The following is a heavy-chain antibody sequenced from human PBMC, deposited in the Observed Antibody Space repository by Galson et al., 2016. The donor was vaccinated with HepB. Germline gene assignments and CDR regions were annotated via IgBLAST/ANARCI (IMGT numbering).Heavy chain of an antibody. Sequence: SLRLSCAVSGVVFSNYAMTWVRQAPGKGLEWVSGISHGGGRAFYAESVEGRFTISRDNSQNTVFLQMNSLRGAHTAVYYCAIVPVDWEYYDWGQGTLVTVSS. D-gene: IGHD2/OR15-2a*01. CDR2: ISHGGGRA. CDR3: AIVPVDWEYYD. V-gene: IGHV3-23*01. J-gene: IGHJ1*01. CDR1: GVVFSNYA.